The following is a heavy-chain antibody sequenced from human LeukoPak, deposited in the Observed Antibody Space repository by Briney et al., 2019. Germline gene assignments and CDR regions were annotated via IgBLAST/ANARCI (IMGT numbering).Heavy chain of an antibody. V-gene: IGHV3-48*01. J-gene: IGHJ3*02. Sequence: GGSLRLSCAASEFTFSTYNMNWVRQAPGKGLEWVSYISSSSSSIYYADSVKGRFTISRDNAKNSLYLQMNSLRAEDTAVYYCAKEEDYAPLFDIWGQGTMVTVSS. CDR3: AKEEDYAPLFDI. CDR2: ISSSSSSI. D-gene: IGHD3-16*01. CDR1: EFTFSTYN.